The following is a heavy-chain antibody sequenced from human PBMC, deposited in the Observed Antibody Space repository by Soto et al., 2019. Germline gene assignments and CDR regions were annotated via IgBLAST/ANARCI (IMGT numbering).Heavy chain of an antibody. Sequence: PSETLSLTCAVYGGSFSGYYWSWIRQPPGKGLEWIGEINHSGSTNYNPSLKSRVTISVDTSKNQFSLKLSSVTAADTAVYYCARGRRTYSSGWYAQFRDFDYWGQGTLVTVSS. V-gene: IGHV4-34*01. J-gene: IGHJ4*02. CDR3: ARGRRTYSSGWYAQFRDFDY. D-gene: IGHD6-19*01. CDR1: GGSFSGYY. CDR2: INHSGST.